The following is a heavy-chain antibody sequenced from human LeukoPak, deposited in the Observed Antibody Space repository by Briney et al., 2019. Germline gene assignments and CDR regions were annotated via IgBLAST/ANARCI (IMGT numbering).Heavy chain of an antibody. CDR2: INHSGST. CDR3: ARVGLWLHWFDP. V-gene: IGHV4-34*01. J-gene: IGHJ5*02. D-gene: IGHD5-18*01. CDR1: GGSFSGYY. Sequence: SETLSLTCAVYGGSFSGYYWSWIRQPPGKGLEWIGEINHSGSTNYNPSLKSRVTISVDTSKNHFSLKLSSVTAADTAVYYCARVGLWLHWFDPWGQGTLATVSS.